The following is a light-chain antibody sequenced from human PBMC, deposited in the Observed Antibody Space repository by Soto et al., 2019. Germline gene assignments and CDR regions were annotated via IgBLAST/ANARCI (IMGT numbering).Light chain of an antibody. CDR3: QQYGSSPPFT. Sequence: PXERATLSCRASQSVSSSYLAWYQQKPGQAPRLLIYGASSRATGIPDRFGGSGSGTDFTLTISRLEPEDFAVYYCQQYGSSPPFTFGQGTKVDIK. V-gene: IGKV3-20*01. CDR2: GAS. J-gene: IGKJ1*01. CDR1: QSVSSSY.